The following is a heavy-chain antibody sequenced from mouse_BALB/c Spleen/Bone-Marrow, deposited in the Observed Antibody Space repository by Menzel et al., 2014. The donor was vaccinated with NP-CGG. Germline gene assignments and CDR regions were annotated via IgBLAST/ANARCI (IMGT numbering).Heavy chain of an antibody. Sequence: EVMLVESGGGLVQPGGFLRLSCATSGFTFTDHYMSWVRQPPGKALEWLGFIRNKANGYTTEYSASVKGRFTISRDNSQSIVYLQMNTLRAEDSATYYCARDYLYYFDCWGQGTTLTVSS. CDR2: IRNKANGYTT. D-gene: IGHD2-1*01. CDR3: ARDYLYYFDC. V-gene: IGHV7-3*02. CDR1: GFTFTDHY. J-gene: IGHJ2*01.